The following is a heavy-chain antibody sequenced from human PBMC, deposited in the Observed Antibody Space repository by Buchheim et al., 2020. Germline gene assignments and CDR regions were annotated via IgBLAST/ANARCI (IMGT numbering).Heavy chain of an antibody. CDR3: AKEQVERLTYGGWLDY. V-gene: IGHV3-23*01. CDR2: ISGSAGTT. D-gene: IGHD6-19*01. Sequence: EVQLLEFGGDLVQPGESLRLSCAASGFTFSSFAMNWVRQAPGKGLEWVSGISGSAGTTVYADSVKGRFTISRDNSRNMLYMEMSSLRAEDTAVYYCAKEQVERLTYGGWLDYWGQGAL. CDR1: GFTFSSFA. J-gene: IGHJ4*02.